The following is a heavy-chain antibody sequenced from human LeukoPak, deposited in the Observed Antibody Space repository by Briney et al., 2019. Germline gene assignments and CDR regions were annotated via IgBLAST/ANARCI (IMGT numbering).Heavy chain of an antibody. CDR2: IYYSGNT. CDR3: ARHSYGTFDY. D-gene: IGHD5-18*01. CDR1: GDSINTKNYY. V-gene: IGHV4-39*01. Sequence: PSETLSXTXXXSGDSINTKNYYWGWIRQPPGKGLEWIGSIYYSGNTYYNPSLKSRVTLSIDTSKNQFSLRLSSVTAADTAVYHCARHSYGTFDYWGQGTLVTVSS. J-gene: IGHJ4*02.